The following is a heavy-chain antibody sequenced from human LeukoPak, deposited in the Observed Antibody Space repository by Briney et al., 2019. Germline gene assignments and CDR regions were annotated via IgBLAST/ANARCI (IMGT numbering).Heavy chain of an antibody. CDR1: GGSISSSSYF. CDR3: ARIDSKAGGDY. D-gene: IGHD3-9*01. Sequence: SETLSLTCTVSGGSISSSSYFWGWIRQPPGKGLEWIGSIDPSGRTYYNPALKSRVTISVDTSKNHFSLRLISVTAADTAVYYCARIDSKAGGDYWGQGTLVTVSS. CDR2: IDPSGRT. J-gene: IGHJ4*02. V-gene: IGHV4-39*07.